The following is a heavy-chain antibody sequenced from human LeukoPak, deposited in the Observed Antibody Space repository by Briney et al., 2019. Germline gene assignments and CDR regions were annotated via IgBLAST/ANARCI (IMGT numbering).Heavy chain of an antibody. CDR3: ARGGGRYTIFGVVIHYYYYYMDV. Sequence: GGTLRLSCAASGFTFSSYGMSWVRQAPGKGLEWVSAISGSGGSTYYADSVKGRFTISRDNSKNTLYLQMNSLRAEDTAVYYCARGGGRYTIFGVVIHYYYYYMDVWGKGTTVTVSS. CDR2: ISGSGGST. CDR1: GFTFSSYG. V-gene: IGHV3-23*01. D-gene: IGHD3-3*01. J-gene: IGHJ6*03.